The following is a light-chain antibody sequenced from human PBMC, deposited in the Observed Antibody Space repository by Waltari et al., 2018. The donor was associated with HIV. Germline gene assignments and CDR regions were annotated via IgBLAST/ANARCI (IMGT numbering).Light chain of an antibody. V-gene: IGLV1-44*01. Sequence: QSVLTQPPSASGTPGQRVTRPCSGSSSTIGRNTVNWYQQLPGKAHKLLIYSNNQRPSGVPDRFSGSKSGTSASLAISGLQSEDEADYYCATWDDSLNGRWVFGGGTKLTVL. CDR3: ATWDDSLNGRWV. CDR2: SNN. CDR1: SSTIGRNT. J-gene: IGLJ3*02.